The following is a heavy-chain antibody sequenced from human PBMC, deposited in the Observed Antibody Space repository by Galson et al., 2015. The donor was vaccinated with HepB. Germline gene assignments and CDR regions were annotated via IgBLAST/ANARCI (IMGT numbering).Heavy chain of an antibody. D-gene: IGHD6-19*01. Sequence: SLRLSCAASGFIFSAYSMTWVHQVPGRGLECLSHINADDSEEYAESVKGRFIISRDNSKNMMYLQMNNLRVGDTGLYYCAKDQYGGGWRTRDYWGQGTLVTVSA. J-gene: IGHJ4*02. CDR1: GFIFSAYS. CDR2: INADDSE. V-gene: IGHV3-23*01. CDR3: AKDQYGGGWRTRDY.